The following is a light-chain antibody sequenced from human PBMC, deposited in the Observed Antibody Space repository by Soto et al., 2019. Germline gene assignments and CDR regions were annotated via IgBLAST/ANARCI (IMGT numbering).Light chain of an antibody. Sequence: IQLSQSPSSLSSSLGDGVTITCLASQGISSYLAWYQQKPGKAPKLLIYAASTLQSGVPSRFSGSGSGTDFTLTISSLQPDDFATYYCQHYNSYSEAFGQGTKVDIK. CDR2: AAS. V-gene: IGKV1-9*01. CDR1: QGISSY. J-gene: IGKJ1*01. CDR3: QHYNSYSEA.